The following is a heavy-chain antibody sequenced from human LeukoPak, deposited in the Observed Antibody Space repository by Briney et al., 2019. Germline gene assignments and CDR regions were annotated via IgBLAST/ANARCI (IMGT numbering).Heavy chain of an antibody. Sequence: ASVKVSCKAAGYTFIGYFMHWVRQAPGQRLEWMGRINPNSGGTNYAQRFQGRVTMPRDTSITTAYMELSRLRSDDTAIYYCARGGYSDSRGSSDAFDIWGQGTMVTVPP. D-gene: IGHD3-22*01. J-gene: IGHJ3*02. CDR1: GYTFIGYF. CDR3: ARGGYSDSRGSSDAFDI. CDR2: INPNSGGT. V-gene: IGHV1-2*06.